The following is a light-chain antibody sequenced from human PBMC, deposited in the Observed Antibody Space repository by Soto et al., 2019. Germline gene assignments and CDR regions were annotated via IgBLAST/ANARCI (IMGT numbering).Light chain of an antibody. V-gene: IGLV2-14*03. CDR3: NSFTNCSSQV. J-gene: IGLJ2*01. CDR1: SSDVGDYNY. CDR2: DVS. Sequence: QSVLTQPASVSGSPGQSITISCTGTSSDVGDYNYVSWYQHHPGKAPKLMIYDVSNRPSGVSNRFSGCKSGITASLTISGLKAEDAADYYCNSFTNCSSQVFGGGTKLTVL.